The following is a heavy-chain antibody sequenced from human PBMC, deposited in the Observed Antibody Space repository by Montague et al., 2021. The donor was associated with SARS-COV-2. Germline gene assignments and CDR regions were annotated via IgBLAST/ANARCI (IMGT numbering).Heavy chain of an antibody. CDR2: IFPRGSA. CDR3: ARQLPAYCSTTKCYPYYFDV. J-gene: IGHJ4*02. CDR1: GGSITSFY. Sequence: SETLSLTCTVSGGSITSFYWSWIRQSPGEGLEWIGDIFPRGSANYNPSLRSRVSFSMDTSKNHFSLSLNSVTAADTAVYFCARQLPAYCSTTKCYPYYFDVWGQGALVTVSS. D-gene: IGHD2-2*01. V-gene: IGHV4-4*08.